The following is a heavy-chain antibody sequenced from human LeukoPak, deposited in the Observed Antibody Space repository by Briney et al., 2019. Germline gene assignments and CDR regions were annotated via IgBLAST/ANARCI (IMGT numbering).Heavy chain of an antibody. J-gene: IGHJ4*02. V-gene: IGHV4-31*03. D-gene: IGHD3-3*01. Sequence: SETLSLTCTVSGGSIRSGGYYWSWIRQHPGKGLEWIGYIYYSGSTYYNPSLKSRVTISVNTSKNQFSLKLSSVTAADTAVYYCARESFGSRGVVIFDYWGQGTLVTVSS. CDR2: IYYSGST. CDR1: GGSIRSGGYY. CDR3: ARESFGSRGVVIFDY.